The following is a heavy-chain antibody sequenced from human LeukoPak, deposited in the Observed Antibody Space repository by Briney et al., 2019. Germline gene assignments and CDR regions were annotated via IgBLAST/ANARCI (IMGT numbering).Heavy chain of an antibody. Sequence: GGSLRLSCAASGFTFSSYDMHWVRHATGKGLEWVSGISWNSGSIGYADSVKGRFTISRDNAKNSLYLNMNSLTAEDMALYYCAKGVIAVAGPDAFDIGGQGTMVTVSS. J-gene: IGHJ3*02. CDR1: GFTFSSYD. V-gene: IGHV3-9*03. D-gene: IGHD6-19*01. CDR2: ISWNSGSI. CDR3: AKGVIAVAGPDAFDI.